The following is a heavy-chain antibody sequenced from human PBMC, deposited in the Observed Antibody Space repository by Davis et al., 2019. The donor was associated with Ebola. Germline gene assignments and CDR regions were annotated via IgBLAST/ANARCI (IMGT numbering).Heavy chain of an antibody. CDR3: ARGAYSGYDSYWFDP. V-gene: IGHV3-33*01. CDR1: GFPFSPYG. CDR2: IWYDGSNK. J-gene: IGHJ5*02. D-gene: IGHD5-12*01. Sequence: SLKISCAAPGFPFSPYGLPRVRHAPGKGLEWVAVIWYDGSNKYYADSVKGRFTISRDNSKNTLYLQMNSRRAEDTAVYYCARGAYSGYDSYWFDPWGQGTLVTVSS.